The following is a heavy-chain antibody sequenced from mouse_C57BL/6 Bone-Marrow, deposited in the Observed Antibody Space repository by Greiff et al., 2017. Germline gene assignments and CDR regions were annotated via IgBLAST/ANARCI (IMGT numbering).Heavy chain of an antibody. Sequence: QVQLQQPGAELVKPGASVKLSCKASGYTFTSYWMHWVKQRPGQGLEWIGMIHPNSGSTNYNEKFKSKDTLTVDKSSSTAYMQLSSLTSEDSAVYYCARGIYYYCDVPFFFDYWGQGTTLTVSS. D-gene: IGHD2-4*01. CDR1: GYTFTSYW. CDR3: ARGIYYYCDVPFFFDY. V-gene: IGHV1-64*01. CDR2: IHPNSGST. J-gene: IGHJ2*01.